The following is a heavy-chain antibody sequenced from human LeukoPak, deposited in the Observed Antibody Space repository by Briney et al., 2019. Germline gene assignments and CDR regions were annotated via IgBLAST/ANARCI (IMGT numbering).Heavy chain of an antibody. CDR1: GVSINKW. CDR2: ISPDGYT. CDR3: VRGIWHSFDD. V-gene: IGHV4-4*02. J-gene: IGHJ4*02. Sequence: SETLSLTSAVSGVSINKWWTWVRPPPGKGLEWIGVISPDGYTNYTPALKSRVTISRDKSKSEFSLNLDAVSAADTAVYYCVRGIWHSFDDWGQGTLVTVSS.